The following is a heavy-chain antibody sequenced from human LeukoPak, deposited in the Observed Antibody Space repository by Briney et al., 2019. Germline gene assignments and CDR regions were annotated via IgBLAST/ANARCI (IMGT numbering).Heavy chain of an antibody. V-gene: IGHV3-74*01. Sequence: PGGSLRLSCAASGITFGNNWMHWVRQVPGKGLVWISRINSDGGGAIYAGSVKGRFTVSRDNAKNTLYLQMNSLRAEDTAVYYCARDVPHNWFDTWGQGTLVTVSS. CDR1: GITFGNNW. CDR2: INSDGGGA. J-gene: IGHJ5*02. CDR3: ARDVPHNWFDT.